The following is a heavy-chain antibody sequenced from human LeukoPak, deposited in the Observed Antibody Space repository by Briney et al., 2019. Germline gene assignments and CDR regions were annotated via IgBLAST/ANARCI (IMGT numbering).Heavy chain of an antibody. J-gene: IGHJ4*02. D-gene: IGHD6-13*01. CDR3: ARDAAAGTFGY. CDR2: ISSSSGYI. Sequence: GGSLRLSCAASGFTFSSYSMNWVRQAPGKGLEWVSSISSSSGYIYYADSVKGRFTISRDNAKNSLYLQMNSLRAEDTAVYYCARDAAAGTFGYWGQGTLVTVSS. CDR1: GFTFSSYS. V-gene: IGHV3-21*01.